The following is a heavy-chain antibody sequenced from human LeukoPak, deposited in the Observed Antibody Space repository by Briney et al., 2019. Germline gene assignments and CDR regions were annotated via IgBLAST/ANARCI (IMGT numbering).Heavy chain of an antibody. CDR1: QFNFSSSW. J-gene: IGHJ3*02. D-gene: IGHD6-19*01. Sequence: GGALPLSCVAYQFNFSSSWMTWVRQVPGKGLEWVDHIKQDGSQINYVDSVKGRFPLSRDNGKNSLYLQMSDLRADDSALYYCARDFSPSMSGSVWYYAFDIWAQGTMVTGSS. V-gene: IGHV3-7*01. CDR2: IKQDGSQI. CDR3: ARDFSPSMSGSVWYYAFDI.